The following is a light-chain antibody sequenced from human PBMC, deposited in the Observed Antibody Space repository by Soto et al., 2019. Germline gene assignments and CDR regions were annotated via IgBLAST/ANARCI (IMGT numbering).Light chain of an antibody. J-gene: IGLJ3*02. V-gene: IGLV2-23*02. CDR1: SSDVGSYNL. CDR2: EVS. CDR3: CSYASTSTLL. Sequence: QSALTQPASVSGSPGQLITISCTGTSSDVGSYNLVSWYQRHPDKDPKLMIYEVSKRPSGVSDRFSGSKSGNTASLTISGLQAEDEADYYCCSYASTSTLLFGGGTKLTVL.